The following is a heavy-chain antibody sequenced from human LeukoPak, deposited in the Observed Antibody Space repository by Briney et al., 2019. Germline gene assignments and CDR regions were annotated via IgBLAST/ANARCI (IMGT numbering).Heavy chain of an antibody. J-gene: IGHJ4*02. CDR1: GGSFSGYY. CDR3: ASLVRIAAAGYYFDY. V-gene: IGHV4-34*01. CDR2: INHSGST. Sequence: PSETLSLTCAVYGGSFSGYYWSWIRQPPGKGLEWIGEINHSGSTNYNPSLKSRVTISVDTSKNQFSLKLSSVTAADTAVYYCASLVRIAAAGYYFDYWGQGTLVTVSS. D-gene: IGHD6-13*01.